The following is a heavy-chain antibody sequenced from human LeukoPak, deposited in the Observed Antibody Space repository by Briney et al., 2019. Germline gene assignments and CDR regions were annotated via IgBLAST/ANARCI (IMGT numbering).Heavy chain of an antibody. D-gene: IGHD3-22*01. V-gene: IGHV4-39*07. CDR3: ARGRFYYDSSGRAEAFDI. CDR1: GGSISSGDYY. J-gene: IGHJ3*02. Sequence: SETLSLTCTVSGGSISSGDYYWSWIRQPPGKGLEWIGEINHSGSTNYNPSLKSRVTISVDTSKNQFSLKLSSVTAADTAVYYCARGRFYYDSSGRAEAFDIWGQGTMVTVSS. CDR2: INHSGST.